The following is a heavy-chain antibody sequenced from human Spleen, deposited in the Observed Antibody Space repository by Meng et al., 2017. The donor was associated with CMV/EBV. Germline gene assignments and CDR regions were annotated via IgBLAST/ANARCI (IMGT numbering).Heavy chain of an antibody. Sequence: GGSLRLPCAASGFTFSSYVLHWVRQAPGKGLEGVAVISYDGNNKYYAASVKGRFTISRDNSRSTLYLQVNSLRVEDTALYYCARDIIGGWSGADCWGQGTVVTVSS. J-gene: IGHJ4*02. D-gene: IGHD6-19*01. CDR2: ISYDGNNK. V-gene: IGHV3-30*04. CDR3: ARDIIGGWSGADC. CDR1: GFTFSSYV.